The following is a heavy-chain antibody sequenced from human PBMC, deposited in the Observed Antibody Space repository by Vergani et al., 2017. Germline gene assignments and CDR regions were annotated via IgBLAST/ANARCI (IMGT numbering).Heavy chain of an antibody. CDR3: AKDIAFGGGDCYFGY. V-gene: IGHV3-30*18. J-gene: IGHJ4*02. CDR2: ISYDGSNK. CDR1: GFTFSSYG. D-gene: IGHD3-16*01. Sequence: QVQLVESGGGVVQPGRSLRLSCAASGFTFSSYGMHWVRQAPGKGLEWVAVISYDGSNKYYADSVKGRFTISRDNSKNTLYLQMNSLRAEDTAVYYCAKDIAFGGGDCYFGYWGQGTLVTVSS.